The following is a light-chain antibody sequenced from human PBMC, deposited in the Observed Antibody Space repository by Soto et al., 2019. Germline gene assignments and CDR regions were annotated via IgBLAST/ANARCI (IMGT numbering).Light chain of an antibody. J-gene: IGKJ1*01. Sequence: DFVMTQSPDSLPVSLGERATINCKSSQNNKNYLAWYQQKAGQPPKLLIDWASTRASGVPDRFSGSGSGTDFTLTISSLQAEDVAVYYCQLYYNSWTFGQGTKVDIK. CDR2: WAS. V-gene: IGKV4-1*01. CDR1: QNNKNY. CDR3: QLYYNSWT.